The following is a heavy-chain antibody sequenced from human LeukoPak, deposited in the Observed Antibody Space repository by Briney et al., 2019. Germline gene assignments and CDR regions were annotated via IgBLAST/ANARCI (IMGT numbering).Heavy chain of an antibody. CDR3: ARGQWPEEY. D-gene: IGHD6-19*01. CDR1: GFIFSSYW. Sequence: GGSLRLSCAASGFIFSSYWMSWVRQVPGKGLEWVANIKGDGSENNYVDSVKGRFTISRDNAKNSLYLQMNGLRIDDTAIYYCARGQWPEEYWGQGILVTVSS. J-gene: IGHJ4*02. CDR2: IKGDGSEN. V-gene: IGHV3-7*03.